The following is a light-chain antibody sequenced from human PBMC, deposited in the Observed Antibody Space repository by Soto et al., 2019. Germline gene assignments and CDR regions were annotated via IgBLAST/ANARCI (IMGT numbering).Light chain of an antibody. CDR3: LQYNNWLTWT. Sequence: EIVMTQSPATLSVSPGERATLSCRASQSVSYNLAWYQQKPGQAPRLLIYGASTRATGVPARFSGSGSGTEFTLTISSLQSEDFAVYYCLQYNNWLTWTFGQGTKVDI. CDR1: QSVSYN. J-gene: IGKJ1*01. CDR2: GAS. V-gene: IGKV3-15*01.